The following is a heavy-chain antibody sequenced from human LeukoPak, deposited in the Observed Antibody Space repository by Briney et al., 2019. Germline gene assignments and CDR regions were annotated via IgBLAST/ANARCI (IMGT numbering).Heavy chain of an antibody. V-gene: IGHV3-66*01. CDR3: ARDSTRIKPFDS. D-gene: IGHD2-21*01. J-gene: IGHJ4*02. Sequence: GGSLRLSCAASGFTFSSYAMHWVRQAPGKGLEWVSVIYSGGSTYYADSVKGRFIISRDNSNNTLYLQMNSLRAEDTAVYYCARDSTRIKPFDSWGQGTRATVSS. CDR1: GFTFSSYA. CDR2: IYSGGST.